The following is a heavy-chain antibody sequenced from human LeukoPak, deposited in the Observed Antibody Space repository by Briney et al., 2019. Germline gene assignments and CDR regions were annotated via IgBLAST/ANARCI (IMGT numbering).Heavy chain of an antibody. V-gene: IGHV4-59*01. J-gene: IGHJ4*02. CDR3: AGYGSGSYYKAFDF. CDR1: GDSISSSY. Sequence: SETLSLTCTVSGDSISSSYRSWIRQPPGKGLEWIGYIYYTGSSYYNPSLKSRATTSIDMSKNQFSLKLSSVTAADTAVYYCAGYGSGSYYKAFDFWGQGILVTVSS. D-gene: IGHD3-10*01. CDR2: IYYTGSS.